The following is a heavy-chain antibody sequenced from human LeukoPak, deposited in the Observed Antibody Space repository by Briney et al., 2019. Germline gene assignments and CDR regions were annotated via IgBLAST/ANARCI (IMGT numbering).Heavy chain of an antibody. Sequence: EASVKVSCKASGGTFSSYAISWVRQAPGQGLEWMGGIIPIFGTANYAQKFQGRVTITADESTSTAYMELSSLRSEDTAVYYCARGWYSGYDFDYWGQGTLVTVSS. V-gene: IGHV1-69*13. J-gene: IGHJ4*02. CDR2: IIPIFGTA. D-gene: IGHD5-12*01. CDR3: ARGWYSGYDFDY. CDR1: GGTFSSYA.